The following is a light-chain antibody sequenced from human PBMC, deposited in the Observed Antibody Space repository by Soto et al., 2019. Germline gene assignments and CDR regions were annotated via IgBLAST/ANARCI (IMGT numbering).Light chain of an antibody. CDR1: QSVSSN. CDR3: QQYNNWPPTWT. J-gene: IGKJ1*01. CDR2: GVS. V-gene: IGKV3-15*01. Sequence: EILMTQSPATLSVSPWERATLSCRASQSVSSNLAWYQQKPGQAPWLLIYGVSTRATGVPARFSGSGSGTEFTLTISSLQSEDFAVYYCQQYNNWPPTWTFGQGTKVDIK.